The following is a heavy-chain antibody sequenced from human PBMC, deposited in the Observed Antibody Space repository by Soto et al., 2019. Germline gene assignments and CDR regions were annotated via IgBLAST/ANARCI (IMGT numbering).Heavy chain of an antibody. CDR3: ARGLRGYCSGGSCYSFGYYHYGMDV. J-gene: IGHJ6*01. V-gene: IGHV4-34*01. D-gene: IGHD2-15*01. CDR2: INHSGST. Sequence: PSETLSLTCAVYGGSFSGYYWSWIRQPPGKGLEWIGEINHSGSTNYNPSLKSRVTISVDTSKNQFSLKLSSVTAADTAVYYCARGLRGYCSGGSCYSFGYYHYGMDVWGQGTTVTVSS. CDR1: GGSFSGYY.